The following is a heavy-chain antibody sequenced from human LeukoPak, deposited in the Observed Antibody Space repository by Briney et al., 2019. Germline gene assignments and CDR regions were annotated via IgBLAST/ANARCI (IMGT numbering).Heavy chain of an antibody. Sequence: SETLSLTCTVSGGSISSYYWSWIRQPPGKGLEWIGYIYYSGSTNYNPSLKSRVTISVDTSKNQFSLKLSSVTAADTAVYYCALEGEMATGLDYWGQGTLVTVSS. V-gene: IGHV4-59*12. CDR3: ALEGEMATGLDY. CDR1: GGSISSYY. CDR2: IYYSGST. D-gene: IGHD5-24*01. J-gene: IGHJ4*02.